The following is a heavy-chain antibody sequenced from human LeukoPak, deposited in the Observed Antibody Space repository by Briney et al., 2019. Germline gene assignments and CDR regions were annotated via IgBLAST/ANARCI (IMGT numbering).Heavy chain of an antibody. CDR3: ATGLDGYRIFDY. CDR2: IIPIFGTA. J-gene: IGHJ4*02. CDR1: GGTFSSYA. V-gene: IGHV1-69*01. Sequence: ASVKVSCKASGGTFSSYAISWVRQAPGQGLEWMGGIIPIFGTANYAQRFQGRVTITADESTSTAYMELSSLRSEDTAVYYCATGLDGYRIFDYWGQGTLVTVSS. D-gene: IGHD5-24*01.